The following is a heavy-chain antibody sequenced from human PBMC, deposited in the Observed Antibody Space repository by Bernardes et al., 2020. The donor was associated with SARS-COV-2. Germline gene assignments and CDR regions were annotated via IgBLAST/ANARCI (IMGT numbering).Heavy chain of an antibody. V-gene: IGHV4-59*07. Sequence: SVPLSLMCSVWGGSMRGCYGSWMRRPRGKGAEWIGYNYFGWNTIYNPSRKSRVTISLDSTKTRFSLNLRSVSAADMAVYYCARGPVERAFDIWGQGTLVTVSS. CDR2: NYFGWNT. CDR1: GGSMRGCY. J-gene: IGHJ3*02. CDR3: ARGPVERAFDI.